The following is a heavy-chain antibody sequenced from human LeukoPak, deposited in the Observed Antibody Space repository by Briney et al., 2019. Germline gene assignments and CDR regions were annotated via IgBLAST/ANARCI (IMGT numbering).Heavy chain of an antibody. CDR3: ARDNDSLFDY. V-gene: IGHV3-33*01. Sequence: GRSLRLSCAASGFTFSSHGMHWVRQAPGKGLEWVAVIWYDGSNKYYADSVKGRFTISGDNSKNTLYLQMNSLRAEDTAVYYCARDNDSLFDYWGQGTLVTVSS. J-gene: IGHJ4*02. D-gene: IGHD2-15*01. CDR1: GFTFSSHG. CDR2: IWYDGSNK.